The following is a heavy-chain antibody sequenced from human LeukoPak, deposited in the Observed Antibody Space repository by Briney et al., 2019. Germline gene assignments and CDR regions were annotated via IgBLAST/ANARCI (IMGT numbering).Heavy chain of an antibody. CDR1: GGSFSGYY. CDR3: ARDRNYYGSGSYPRAGYFQH. CDR2: INHSGST. D-gene: IGHD3-10*01. J-gene: IGHJ1*01. Sequence: SETLSLTCAVYGGSFSGYYWSWIRQPPGKGLEWSGEINHSGSTNYNPSLKSRVTISVDTSKNQFSLKLSSVTAADTAVYYCARDRNYYGSGSYPRAGYFQHWGQGTLVTVSS. V-gene: IGHV4-34*01.